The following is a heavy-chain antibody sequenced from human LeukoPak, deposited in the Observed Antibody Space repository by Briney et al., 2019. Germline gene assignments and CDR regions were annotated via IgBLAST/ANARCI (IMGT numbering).Heavy chain of an antibody. Sequence: SETLSLTCTVSGGSISSYYWSWIRQPPGKGLEWIGYIYYSGSTNYNPSLKSRVTISVDTSKNQFSLKLSSVTAADTAVYYCARGGWNYYYYMDVWGEGTTVTISS. J-gene: IGHJ6*03. CDR3: ARGGWNYYYYMDV. V-gene: IGHV4-59*01. CDR2: IYYSGST. D-gene: IGHD2-15*01. CDR1: GGSISSYY.